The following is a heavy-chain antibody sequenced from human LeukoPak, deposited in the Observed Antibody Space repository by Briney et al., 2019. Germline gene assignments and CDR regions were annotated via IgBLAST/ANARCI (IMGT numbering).Heavy chain of an antibody. Sequence: ASVKVSCKASGYTFTGHYMHWVRQAPGQGLEWMGWINPNSGGTNYAQKFQGRVTMTRDTSISTAYMELSRLRSDDTAVYYCARSPYCSSTSCFKTFYFDYWGQGTLVTVSS. CDR3: ARSPYCSSTSCFKTFYFDY. D-gene: IGHD2-2*01. CDR2: INPNSGGT. J-gene: IGHJ4*02. V-gene: IGHV1-2*02. CDR1: GYTFTGHY.